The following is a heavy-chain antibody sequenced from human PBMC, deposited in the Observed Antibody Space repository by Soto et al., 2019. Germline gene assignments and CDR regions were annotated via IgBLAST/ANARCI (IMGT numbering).Heavy chain of an antibody. V-gene: IGHV3-23*01. CDR3: AKDGGGNWNDPVYGMDV. D-gene: IGHD1-1*01. J-gene: IGHJ6*02. CDR2: ISGSGGST. CDR1: GFTFSIYA. Sequence: EVQLLESGGGLVQPGGSLRLSCAASGFTFSIYAMSWVRQAPGKGLEWVSAISGSGGSTYYADSVKGRFTISRDNSKNTLYLQMNSLRAEDTAVYYCAKDGGGNWNDPVYGMDVWGQGTTVTVSS.